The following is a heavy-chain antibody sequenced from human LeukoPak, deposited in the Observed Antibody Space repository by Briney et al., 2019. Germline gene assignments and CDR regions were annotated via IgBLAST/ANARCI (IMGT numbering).Heavy chain of an antibody. V-gene: IGHV3-23*01. D-gene: IGHD1-20*01. CDR1: GFTFSSSA. CDR2: ISASGGST. J-gene: IGHJ6*02. Sequence: GGSLRLSCAASGFTFSSSAMSWVRQVPGKGLEWVSGISASGGSTSYADSVKGRFTISGDNSKNTLYLQMNSLRAEDTALYYCARGKPVTGTPDYYSYGMDVWGQGAMVTVSS. CDR3: ARGKPVTGTPDYYSYGMDV.